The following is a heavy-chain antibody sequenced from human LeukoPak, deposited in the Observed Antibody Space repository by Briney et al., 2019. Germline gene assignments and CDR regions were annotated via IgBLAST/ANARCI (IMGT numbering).Heavy chain of an antibody. J-gene: IGHJ4*02. CDR3: ARGIGSGYDY. V-gene: IGHV5-51*01. D-gene: IGHD5-12*01. Sequence: GESLKISCKGSGYSFTTYWIDWVRQMPGKGLEWMGTIYPGDSDTTYSPSFQGLVTISADKSISTAYLQWSGLKASDTAMFYCARGIGSGYDYWGQGTLVTVSS. CDR1: GYSFTTYW. CDR2: IYPGDSDT.